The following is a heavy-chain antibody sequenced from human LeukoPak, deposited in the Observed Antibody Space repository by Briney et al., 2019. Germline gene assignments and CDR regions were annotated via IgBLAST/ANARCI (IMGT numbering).Heavy chain of an antibody. CDR2: INPSGGST. V-gene: IGHV1-46*01. J-gene: IGHJ4*02. Sequence: GASVKVSCKASGYTFTSYYMHWVRQPPGQGLEWMGIINPSGGSTSYAQKFQGRVTMTRDTSTSTVYMELSSLRSEDTAVYYCARDKGLGFYYSNYGQEAFSPQLAVAGTSYGFGYWGQGTLVTVSS. CDR1: GYTFTSYY. CDR3: ARDKGLGFYYSNYGQEAFSPQLAVAGTSYGFGY. D-gene: IGHD6-19*01.